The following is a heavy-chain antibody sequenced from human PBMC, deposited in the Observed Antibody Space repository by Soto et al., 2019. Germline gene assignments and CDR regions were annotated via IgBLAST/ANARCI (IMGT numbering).Heavy chain of an antibody. CDR2: ISAYNGNT. Sequence: QVQLVQSGAEVKKPGASVKVSCKASGYTFTSYGISWVRQAPGQGLEWMGWISAYNGNTNYAQKLQGRVTMTTDTSTSTAYMELRSLRSADTAVYYCARGPAEGVLRYFDWLSRPYYFDYWGQGTLVTVSS. CDR3: ARGPAEGVLRYFDWLSRPYYFDY. CDR1: GYTFTSYG. V-gene: IGHV1-18*01. J-gene: IGHJ4*02. D-gene: IGHD3-9*01.